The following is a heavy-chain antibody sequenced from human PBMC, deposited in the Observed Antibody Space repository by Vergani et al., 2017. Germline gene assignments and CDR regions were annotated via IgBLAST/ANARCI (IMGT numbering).Heavy chain of an antibody. CDR3: SKDTGWYYVGVAFDI. CDR1: GFTFDDYA. J-gene: IGHJ3*02. D-gene: IGHD6-19*01. CDR2: ISWNSGSI. V-gene: IGHV3-9*01. Sequence: EVQLVESGGGLVQPGRSLRLSCAASGFTFDDYAMHWVRQAPGKGLEWVSGISWNSGSIGYADSVKGRFTISRDNAKNSLYLQMNSLRAEDTALYYCSKDTGWYYVGVAFDIWGQGTMVTVSS.